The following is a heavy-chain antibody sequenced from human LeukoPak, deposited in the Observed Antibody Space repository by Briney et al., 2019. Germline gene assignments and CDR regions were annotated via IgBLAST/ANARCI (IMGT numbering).Heavy chain of an antibody. CDR3: ARTIGYCSSTSCYRDY. V-gene: IGHV1-69*02. CDR2: IIPILGIA. CDR1: GGTFSSYT. Sequence: SVKVSCKDSGGTFSSYTISWVRQAPGQGLEWMGRIIPILGIANYAQKFQGRVTITADKSTSTAYMELSSLRSEDTAVYYCARTIGYCSSTSCYRDYWGQGTLVTVSS. D-gene: IGHD2-2*02. J-gene: IGHJ4*02.